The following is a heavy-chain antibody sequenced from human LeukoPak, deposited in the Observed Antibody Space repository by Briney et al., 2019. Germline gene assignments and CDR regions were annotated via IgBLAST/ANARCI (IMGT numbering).Heavy chain of an antibody. V-gene: IGHV3-9*01. J-gene: IGHJ6*02. D-gene: IGHD2-2*01. CDR3: AKEPAARYYYYGLDV. CDR2: INWNSGSI. CDR1: GFTFDDYA. Sequence: PGGSLRHSCAASGFTFDDYAMHWVRHAPGKGLEWVPGINWNSGSIDNADSVKGRFTISRDNAKNSLYLQMNSLIAEDTALYYCAKEPAARYYYYGLDVWGQGTTVTVSS.